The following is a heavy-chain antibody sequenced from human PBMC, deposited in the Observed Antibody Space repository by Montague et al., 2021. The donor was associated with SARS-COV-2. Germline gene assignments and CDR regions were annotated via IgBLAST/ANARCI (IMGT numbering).Heavy chain of an antibody. CDR2: IYFSGAA. D-gene: IGHD6-19*01. Sequence: SETLSLTCTVSAGAIDNHYWSWIRQPPGKELEWIGYIYFSGAASYNPSLTSRVTISVDTSRTQFSLQLTSVTAADTAVYYCARRTSSGWSFDSWGQGTQVSVSS. CDR1: AGAIDNHY. V-gene: IGHV4-59*08. CDR3: ARRTSSGWSFDS. J-gene: IGHJ4*02.